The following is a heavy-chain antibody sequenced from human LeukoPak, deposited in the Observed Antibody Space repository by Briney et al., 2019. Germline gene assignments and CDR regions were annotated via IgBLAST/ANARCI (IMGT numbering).Heavy chain of an antibody. CDR1: GFTFSSHV. Sequence: GGSLRLSCAASGFTFSSHVMSWVRQAPGKGLEWVSAISGSGGSTYYADSVKGRFTISRDNSKNTLYLQMNSLRAEDTAIYYCAKVNWDSSSWYDYWGQGTLVTVSS. D-gene: IGHD6-13*01. CDR3: AKVNWDSSSWYDY. J-gene: IGHJ4*02. V-gene: IGHV3-23*01. CDR2: ISGSGGST.